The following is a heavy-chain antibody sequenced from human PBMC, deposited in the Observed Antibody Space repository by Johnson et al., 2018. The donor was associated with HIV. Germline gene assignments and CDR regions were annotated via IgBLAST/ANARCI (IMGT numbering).Heavy chain of an antibody. V-gene: IGHV3-66*01. J-gene: IGHJ3*02. D-gene: IGHD3-10*01. CDR2: IYSGSTI. CDR1: GFTVRSSY. CDR3: ASPKTPTRVVRGAFDI. Sequence: EVQLVESGGGLVQPGGSLRLSCAASGFTVRSSYMSWVRQAPGKGLEHVSVIYSGSTIYYADSVKGRFTISRDNAKNSLYLQMNSLRAEDTAVYYCASPKTPTRVVRGAFDIWGQGTMVTVSS.